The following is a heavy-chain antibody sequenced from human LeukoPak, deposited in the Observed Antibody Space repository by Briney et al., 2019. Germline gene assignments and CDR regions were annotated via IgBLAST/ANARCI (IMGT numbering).Heavy chain of an antibody. J-gene: IGHJ3*02. CDR3: ARGGDLGAFDI. CDR2: INSDGSST. V-gene: IGHV3-74*01. D-gene: IGHD3-10*01. Sequence: GGSLRLSCAASGFTFSSYWMHWVRQAPGKGLVWVSRINSDGSSTSYADSVKGRFTISRDNAKNTLYLQMNSLRAEDTAVYYRARGGDLGAFDIWGQGTMVTVSS. CDR1: GFTFSSYW.